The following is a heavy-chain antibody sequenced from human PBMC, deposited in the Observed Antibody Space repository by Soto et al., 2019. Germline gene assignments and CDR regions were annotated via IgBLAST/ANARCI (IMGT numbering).Heavy chain of an antibody. CDR3: ASGGQYAPSYF. Sequence: SETLSLTCTVSGGSISGYYWSWIRQPPGKGLEWIGYIYHSGSTNHNPSLKSRVTISVDTSKNQFSLKLNSLTAADTAVYYCASGGQYAPSYFWGQGTLVTVSS. CDR1: GGSISGYY. CDR2: IYHSGST. V-gene: IGHV4-59*01. J-gene: IGHJ4*02. D-gene: IGHD3-10*01.